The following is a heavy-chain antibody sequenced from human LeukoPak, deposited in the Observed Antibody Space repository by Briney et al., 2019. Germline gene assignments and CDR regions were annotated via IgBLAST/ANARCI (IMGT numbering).Heavy chain of an antibody. CDR2: IKQDGSEK. CDR3: ARAHDYVWGSYRYWGRYFDY. V-gene: IGHV3-7*01. CDR1: GFTFSSYW. D-gene: IGHD3-16*02. J-gene: IGHJ4*02. Sequence: GGSLRLSCAASGFTFSSYWMSWVRQAPGKGLEWVANIKQDGSEKYYVDSVKGRFTISRDNAKNSLYLQMNSLRAEDTAVYYCARAHDYVWGSYRYWGRYFDYWGQGTLVTVSS.